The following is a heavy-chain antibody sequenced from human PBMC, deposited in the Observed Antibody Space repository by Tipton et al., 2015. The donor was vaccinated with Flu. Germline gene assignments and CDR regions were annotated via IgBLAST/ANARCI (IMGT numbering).Heavy chain of an antibody. CDR3: SGTQGTFDI. V-gene: IGHV3-53*01. J-gene: IGHJ3*02. CDR2: IYSGGST. Sequence: SLRLSCTVSGDSISRFYWSWIRQPPGKGLEWVSVIYSGGSTYYADSVKGRFTISRDNSKNTLYLQMNSLRAEDTAVYYCSGTQGTFDIWGQGTMVTVSS. CDR1: GDSISRFY. D-gene: IGHD1-26*01.